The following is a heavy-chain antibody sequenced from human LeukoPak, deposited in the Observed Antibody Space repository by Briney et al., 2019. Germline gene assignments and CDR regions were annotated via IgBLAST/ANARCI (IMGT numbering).Heavy chain of an antibody. D-gene: IGHD1-14*01. V-gene: IGHV3-30*02. J-gene: IGHJ6*03. CDR2: IRNDGSNK. Sequence: PGGSLRLSCAASGFTFCSYGMHWVRQAPGKGLEWVAFIRNDGSNKYYADSVKGRFTISRDNAKNTLYLQMNSLRAEDTAVYYCATGFFYYYYMDVWGKGTTVTISS. CDR1: GFTFCSYG. CDR3: ATGFFYYYYMDV.